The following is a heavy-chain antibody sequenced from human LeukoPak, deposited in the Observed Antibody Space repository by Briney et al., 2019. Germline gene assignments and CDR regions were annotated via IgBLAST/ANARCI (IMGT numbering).Heavy chain of an antibody. CDR2: ISYDGSHQ. CDR1: GFILSTYD. CDR3: ARPPPASMIRGVIIPHFDT. D-gene: IGHD3-10*01. Sequence: PGGSLRLSCAASGFILSTYDMHWVRQAPGKGLEWVAVISYDGSHQYYADSVQGRFTISRDTPKNTLYLQMNSLRPEDTVIYYCARPPPASMIRGVIIPHFDTWGQGTLVTVSS. V-gene: IGHV3-30*03. J-gene: IGHJ4*02.